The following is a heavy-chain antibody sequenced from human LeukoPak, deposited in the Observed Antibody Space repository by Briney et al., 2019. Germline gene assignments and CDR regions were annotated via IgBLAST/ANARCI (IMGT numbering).Heavy chain of an antibody. CDR3: AREASSGWHIDY. CDR2: MHGSGSP. CDR1: GASVRSDH. V-gene: IGHV4-59*02. Sequence: PSETLSLTCTVSGASVRSDHWNWIRQPPGKGLEWIAYMHGSGSPNYNPSLASRLTLSVDATENLLSLKLTSVTAADTAVYYCAREASSGWHIDYWGQGTLVTVS. J-gene: IGHJ4*02. D-gene: IGHD6-19*01.